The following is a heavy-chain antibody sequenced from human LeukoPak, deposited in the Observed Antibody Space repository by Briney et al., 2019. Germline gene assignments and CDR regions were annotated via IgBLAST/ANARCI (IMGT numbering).Heavy chain of an antibody. CDR2: INHSGST. CDR1: GGSFSGYY. CDR3: ARVELGLSYYYGMDV. D-gene: IGHD2/OR15-2a*01. J-gene: IGHJ6*02. V-gene: IGHV4-34*01. Sequence: PSETLSLTCAVYGGSFSGYYWSWIRQPPGKGLEWIGEINHSGSTNYNPPLKSRVTISVDTSKNQFSLKLSSVTAADTAVYYCARVELGLSYYYGMDVWGQGTTVTVSS.